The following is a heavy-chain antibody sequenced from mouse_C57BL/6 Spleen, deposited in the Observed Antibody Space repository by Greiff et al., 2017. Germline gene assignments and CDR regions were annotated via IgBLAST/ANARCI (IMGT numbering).Heavy chain of an antibody. CDR1: GFTFSDYG. Sequence: EVMLVESGGGLVKPGGSLKLSCAASGFTFSDYGMHWVRQAPEKGLEWVAYISSGSSTIYYADTVKGRFTISRDNAKTTRFLQMTSLSSEDTAMYFCARPHYYGSSYGYYFDYWGQGTTRTVSS. CDR3: ARPHYYGSSYGYYFDY. D-gene: IGHD1-1*01. J-gene: IGHJ2*01. V-gene: IGHV5-17*01. CDR2: ISSGSSTI.